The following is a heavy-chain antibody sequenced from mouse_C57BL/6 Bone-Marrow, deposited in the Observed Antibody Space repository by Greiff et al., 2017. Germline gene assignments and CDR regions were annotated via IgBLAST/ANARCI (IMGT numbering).Heavy chain of an antibody. J-gene: IGHJ3*01. CDR3: ARNDYGSSALAY. CDR2: IWTGGGT. D-gene: IGHD1-1*01. Sequence: VQLVESGPGLVAPSQSLSITCTVSGFSLTSYAISWVRQPPGQGLEWLGVIWTGGGTNYNSALKSILSISKDNSKSKVFLKMNSLQTDDTARYYCARNDYGSSALAYWGQGTLVTVAA. CDR1: GFSLTSYA. V-gene: IGHV2-9-1*01.